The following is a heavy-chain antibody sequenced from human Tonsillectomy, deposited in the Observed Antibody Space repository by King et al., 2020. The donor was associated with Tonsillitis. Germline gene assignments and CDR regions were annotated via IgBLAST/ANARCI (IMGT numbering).Heavy chain of an antibody. CDR1: GFPFSSHN. CDR3: VRVKSVRGGYYLDS. J-gene: IGHJ4*02. CDR2: ISTTSSYI. D-gene: IGHD3-16*01. V-gene: IGHV3-21*01. Sequence: VQLVESGGGPVKPGGSLRLSCAASGFPFSSHNMNWVRQAPGKGLEWVSSISTTSSYIYYADSVKGRFTISRDNAKNSLCLQMNSLRVEDTAVYYWVRVKSVRGGYYLDSGGQGPLVPVSS.